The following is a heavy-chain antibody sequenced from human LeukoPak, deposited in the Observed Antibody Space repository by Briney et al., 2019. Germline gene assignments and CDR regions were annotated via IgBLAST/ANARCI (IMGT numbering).Heavy chain of an antibody. J-gene: IGHJ6*03. CDR2: ISSSGSTI. D-gene: IGHD3-3*01. V-gene: IGHV3-11*04. Sequence: PGGSLRLSCAASGFTVSSNYMSWVRQAPGKGLEWVSYISSSGSTIYYADSVKGRFTISRDNAKNSLYLQMNSLRAEDTAVYYCARRITIFGVAIYYYYMDVWGKGTTVTVSS. CDR3: ARRITIFGVAIYYYYMDV. CDR1: GFTVSSNY.